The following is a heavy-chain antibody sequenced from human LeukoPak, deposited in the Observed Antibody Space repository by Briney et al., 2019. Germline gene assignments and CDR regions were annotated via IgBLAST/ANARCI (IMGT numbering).Heavy chain of an antibody. V-gene: IGHV4-38-2*01. CDR1: GFTVSSKY. CDR2: IYHSGNT. D-gene: IGHD2-21*02. CDR3: ARLGRSGDLEGYFDY. Sequence: GSLRLSCAASGFTVSSKYMSWVRQAPGKGLEWIGSIYHSGNTYYNPSLKSRVTMSVDTSKNQFSLKLSSVTAADTAVYYCARLGRSGDLEGYFDYWGQGTLVTVSS. J-gene: IGHJ4*02.